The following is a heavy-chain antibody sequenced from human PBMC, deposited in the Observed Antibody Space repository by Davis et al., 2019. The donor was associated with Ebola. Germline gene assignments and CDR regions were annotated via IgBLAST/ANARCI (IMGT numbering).Heavy chain of an antibody. CDR1: GFTFSSYE. D-gene: IGHD3-3*01. CDR3: ARETSDFWSGSYPYYYYYYGMDV. V-gene: IGHV3-48*03. Sequence: GESLKISCAASGFTFSSYEMNWVRQAPGKGLEWVSYISSSASTIYYADSVKGRFTISRDNAKNSLYLQMNSLRAEDTAVYYCARETSDFWSGSYPYYYYYYGMDVWGQGTTVTVSS. CDR2: ISSSASTI. J-gene: IGHJ6*02.